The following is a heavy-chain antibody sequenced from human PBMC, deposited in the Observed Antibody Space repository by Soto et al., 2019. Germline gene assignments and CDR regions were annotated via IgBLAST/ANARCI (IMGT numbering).Heavy chain of an antibody. J-gene: IGHJ3*02. V-gene: IGHV1-69*01. CDR3: ARDQGIVVVIGGGAFDI. Sequence: QVQLVQSGAEVKKPGSSVKVSCKASGGTFSSYAISWVRQAPGQGLEWMGGIIPSFGTANYAQKFQGRVTITADESTSTAYMELSSLRSEDTAVYYCARDQGIVVVIGGGAFDIWGQGTMVTVSS. CDR2: IIPSFGTA. CDR1: GGTFSSYA. D-gene: IGHD3-22*01.